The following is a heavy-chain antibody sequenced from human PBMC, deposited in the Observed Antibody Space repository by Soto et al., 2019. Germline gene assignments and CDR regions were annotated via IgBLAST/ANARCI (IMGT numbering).Heavy chain of an antibody. CDR2: IYYSGST. Sequence: QVQLQESGPGLVKPSQTLSLTCTVSGGSISSGGYYWSWIRQHPGKGLEWIGYIYYSGSTYYNPSLKSRVTISVDTSKNQFSLKLSSVTAADTAVYYCARDFPYGSGKGDWFDPWGQGTLVTVSS. V-gene: IGHV4-31*03. CDR3: ARDFPYGSGKGDWFDP. D-gene: IGHD3-10*01. CDR1: GGSISSGGYY. J-gene: IGHJ5*02.